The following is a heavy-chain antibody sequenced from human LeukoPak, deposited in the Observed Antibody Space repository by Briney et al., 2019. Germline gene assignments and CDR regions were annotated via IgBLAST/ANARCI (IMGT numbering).Heavy chain of an antibody. D-gene: IGHD3-10*01. CDR1: GLTVSSYG. CDR2: IIGSAVNT. Sequence: GGSLRLSCGASGLTVSSYGMSWVRQAPGKGLEWVSTIIGSAVNTYYADSVKGRFTVSRDDSKNTVYLQMNSLRAEDTAVYSCAKYTSGTSYRGLDQWGQGTLVTVSS. J-gene: IGHJ4*02. V-gene: IGHV3-23*01. CDR3: AKYTSGTSYRGLDQ.